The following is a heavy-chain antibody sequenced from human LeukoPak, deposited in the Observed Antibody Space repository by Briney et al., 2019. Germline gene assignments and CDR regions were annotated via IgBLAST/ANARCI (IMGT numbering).Heavy chain of an antibody. D-gene: IGHD1-14*01. Sequence: GGSLRLSCAASGFTFSSYDMHWVRQAPGKGLEWVTLISYDGGSKYYGDSVKGRFTISRDNFKNTLYLQMTSLRVEDTAVYYCATNSRRPHHYYMDVWGKATTVTVSS. CDR2: ISYDGGSK. J-gene: IGHJ6*03. V-gene: IGHV3-30*03. CDR3: ATNSRRPHHYYMDV. CDR1: GFTFSSYD.